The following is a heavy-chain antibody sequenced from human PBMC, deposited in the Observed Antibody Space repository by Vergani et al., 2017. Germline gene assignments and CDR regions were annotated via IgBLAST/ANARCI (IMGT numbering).Heavy chain of an antibody. CDR3: ARHRGIFLWFGEDYYVDV. CDR2: IYPGDSDT. CDR1: GYSFTSYW. Sequence: EVQLVQSGAEVKKPGESLKISCKGSGYSFTSYWIGWVRQMPGKGLEWRGIIYPGDSDTRYSPSFQGQVTISAYKSISTAYLQWSSLKASDSAMYYCARHRGIFLWFGEDYYVDVWGKGTTVTVSS. V-gene: IGHV5-51*01. D-gene: IGHD3-10*01. J-gene: IGHJ6*03.